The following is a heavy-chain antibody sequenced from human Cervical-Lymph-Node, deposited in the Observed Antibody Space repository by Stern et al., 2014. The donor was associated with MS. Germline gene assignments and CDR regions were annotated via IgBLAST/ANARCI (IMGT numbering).Heavy chain of an antibody. CDR1: GFSLSTSGMR. Sequence: ESGPALVKPTQTLTLTCTFSGFSLSTSGMRVSWIRQPPGKALEWLGLIDWDDDKYYSTSLKTRLTISKDTSKNQVVLTMTNMDPVDTATYYCARTHYVWGSAYGMDVWGQGTTVTVSS. V-gene: IGHV2-70*01. J-gene: IGHJ6*02. D-gene: IGHD3-16*01. CDR3: ARTHYVWGSAYGMDV. CDR2: IDWDDDK.